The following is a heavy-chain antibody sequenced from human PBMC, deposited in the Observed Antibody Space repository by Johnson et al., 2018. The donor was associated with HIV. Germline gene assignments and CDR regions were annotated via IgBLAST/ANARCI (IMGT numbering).Heavy chain of an antibody. J-gene: IGHJ3*02. V-gene: IGHV3-74*01. CDR1: GFTFSSYD. D-gene: IGHD3-22*01. CDR2: INSDGSST. Sequence: VQLVESGGGLVQPGGSLRLSCAASGFTFSSYDMHWVRQATGKGLVWVSRINSDGSSTNYADSVKGRFTISRDNAKNTLYLQMNILRAEDTAVYYCARDLHYDSSGYFPLDIWGQGTMVTVSS. CDR3: ARDLHYDSSGYFPLDI.